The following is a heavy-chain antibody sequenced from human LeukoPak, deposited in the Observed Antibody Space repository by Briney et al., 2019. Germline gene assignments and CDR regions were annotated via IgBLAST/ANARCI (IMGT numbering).Heavy chain of an antibody. D-gene: IGHD6-19*01. V-gene: IGHV3-23*01. CDR3: AKDWMQWPASPDY. CDR2: ISGSGGST. Sequence: GGSLRLSCAASGFTFSSYAMGWVRQAPGKGLEWVSAISGSGGSTYYADSVKGRFTISRDNSKNTLYLQMNSLRAEDTAVYYCAKDWMQWPASPDYWGQGTLVTVSS. CDR1: GFTFSSYA. J-gene: IGHJ4*02.